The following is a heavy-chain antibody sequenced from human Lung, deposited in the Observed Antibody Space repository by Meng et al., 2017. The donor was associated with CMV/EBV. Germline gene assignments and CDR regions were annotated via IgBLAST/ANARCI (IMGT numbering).Heavy chain of an antibody. V-gene: IGHV1-2*02. CDR3: ARKTDTGGWNFHH. Sequence: SVXVSXXASGYTFTGYYLYWVRQAPGQGLEWMGWINPNNGGTNYAQRFQGRVTMTRDTSITTVYMELSRLTSDDTAVYYCARKTDTGGWNFHHWGQGALVTVSS. CDR1: GYTFTGYY. D-gene: IGHD3-16*01. J-gene: IGHJ1*01. CDR2: INPNNGGT.